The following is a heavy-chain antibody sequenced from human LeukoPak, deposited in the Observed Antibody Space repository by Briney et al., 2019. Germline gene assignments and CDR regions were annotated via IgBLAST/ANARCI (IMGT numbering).Heavy chain of an antibody. Sequence: GGSLRLSCAASGFTFSSYWMHWVRQAPGKGLVWVSRINTDGSSTSYADSVKGRFTISRDNAKNTLYLQMNSLRAEDTAVYYCARDFYNWNYVRNAFDIWGQGTMVTVSS. J-gene: IGHJ3*02. D-gene: IGHD1-7*01. CDR3: ARDFYNWNYVRNAFDI. CDR2: INTDGSST. V-gene: IGHV3-74*01. CDR1: GFTFSSYW.